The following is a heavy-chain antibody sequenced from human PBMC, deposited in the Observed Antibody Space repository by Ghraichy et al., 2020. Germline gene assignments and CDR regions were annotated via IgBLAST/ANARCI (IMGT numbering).Heavy chain of an antibody. V-gene: IGHV3-48*01. CDR3: AREAPYMSGNYPNPYYYGMDV. Sequence: GGSLRLSCAASGFTFSSDSMNWVRQAPGKGLEWVSYISSSSSTIYYTDSVRGRFTISRDNAKNSLYLQMNSLRAEDTAVYYCAREAPYMSGNYPNPYYYGMDVWGQGTTVTVSS. D-gene: IGHD1-26*01. CDR1: GFTFSSDS. CDR2: ISSSSSTI. J-gene: IGHJ6*02.